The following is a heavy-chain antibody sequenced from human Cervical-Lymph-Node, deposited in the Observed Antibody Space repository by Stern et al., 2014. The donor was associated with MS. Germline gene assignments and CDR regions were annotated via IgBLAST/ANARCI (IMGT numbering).Heavy chain of an antibody. J-gene: IGHJ3*02. D-gene: IGHD3-22*01. CDR2: IIPILGTV. V-gene: IGHV1-69*01. CDR1: GGIFSSYA. Sequence: QVQLVQSGAEVKKPGSSVKVSCKTSGGIFSSYATNWMRQAPGQGPEWMGGIIPILGTVNYAPKFQGRVTITADEPTSTAYMELSSLRLDDTAMYYCAREGYSTAFDIWGQGTKVTVSS. CDR3: AREGYSTAFDI.